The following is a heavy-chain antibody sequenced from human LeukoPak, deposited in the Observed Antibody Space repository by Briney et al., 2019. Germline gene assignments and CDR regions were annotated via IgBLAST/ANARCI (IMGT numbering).Heavy chain of an antibody. Sequence: QPGGSLRLSCAASGFTFRTYWMSWVRQAPGKGLEWVANIKQDGSEKYCVDSVKGRFTISRDNAKNSLYLQMDSLRAEDTAVYYCARHVGTYFDPWGQGTLVTVFS. CDR3: ARHVGTYFDP. CDR1: GFTFRTYW. J-gene: IGHJ5*02. CDR2: IKQDGSEK. D-gene: IGHD1-14*01. V-gene: IGHV3-7*01.